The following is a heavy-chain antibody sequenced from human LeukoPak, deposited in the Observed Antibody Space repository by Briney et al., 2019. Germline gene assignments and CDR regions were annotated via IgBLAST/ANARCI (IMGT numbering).Heavy chain of an antibody. CDR3: ARHILRWSYHAEFDY. CDR1: GSTFSSYG. Sequence: GGSLRLSCAASGSTFSSYGIHWVRQAPGKGLEYVSAISNNGGSTYYAISVKGRFTISRDNSKSTVYLQMGSLRAEDMAVYYCARHILRWSYHAEFDYWGQGTLVTVSS. CDR2: ISNNGGST. J-gene: IGHJ4*02. D-gene: IGHD4-23*01. V-gene: IGHV3-64*01.